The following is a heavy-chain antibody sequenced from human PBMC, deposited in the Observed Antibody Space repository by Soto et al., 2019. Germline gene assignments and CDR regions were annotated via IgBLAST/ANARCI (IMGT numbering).Heavy chain of an antibody. CDR1: GASISSGSYS. V-gene: IGHV4-30-2*01. CDR3: ARGRRYNGYGLDF. J-gene: IGHJ4*02. Sequence: PSETLSLTCTDSGASISSGSYSWNWIRQPPGKGLEWIGYTHYTGSTNYNPSLKGRVTMSVDRSKNQVSLKLNSVTAADTAVYYGARGRRYNGYGLDFWGKGALVTVSS. D-gene: IGHD5-12*01. CDR2: THYTGST.